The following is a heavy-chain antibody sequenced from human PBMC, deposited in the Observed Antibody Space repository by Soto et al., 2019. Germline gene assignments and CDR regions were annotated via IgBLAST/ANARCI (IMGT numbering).Heavy chain of an antibody. J-gene: IGHJ6*02. V-gene: IGHV4-31*03. CDR3: ARDLPAAGTEYYYYYGMDV. CDR2: IYYSGST. Sequence: PSETLSLTCTVSGGSISSGGYYWSWIRQHPGKGLEWIGYIYYSGSTYYNPSLKSRVTISVDTSKNQFSLKLSSVTAADTAMYYCARDLPAAGTEYYYYYGMDVWGQGTTVTVSS. CDR1: GGSISSGGYY. D-gene: IGHD6-13*01.